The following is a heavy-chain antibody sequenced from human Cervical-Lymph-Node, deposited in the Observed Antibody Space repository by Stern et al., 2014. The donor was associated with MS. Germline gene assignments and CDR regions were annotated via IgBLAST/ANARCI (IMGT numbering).Heavy chain of an antibody. Sequence: QVQLVQSGAEVKKPGASVKVSCKVSGYTLTEISIHWVRQAPGKGLEWMGSFDDDGATIYAKNVQGRVTMHEDKSSGTAYMGLSSLTSDDAAVYYCATTALFHGFDSWGQGTLVTVSS. D-gene: IGHD2-21*02. CDR1: GYTLTEIS. CDR3: ATTALFHGFDS. J-gene: IGHJ4*02. CDR2: FDDDGAT. V-gene: IGHV1-24*01.